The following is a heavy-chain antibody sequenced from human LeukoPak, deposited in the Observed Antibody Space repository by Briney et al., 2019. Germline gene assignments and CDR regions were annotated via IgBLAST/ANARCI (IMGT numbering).Heavy chain of an antibody. CDR1: GFTFMKYA. Sequence: GGSLRLSCAASGFTFMKYAMSWVRQRPGKGLEWVSAVSASGMSTNYADSVKGRFTISRHNPKNTLYLQMNSLRAEDTAIYYCVKQLSSGGYDAIDVWGQRRAVSLSS. D-gene: IGHD6-19*01. V-gene: IGHV3-23*01. CDR2: VSASGMST. J-gene: IGHJ3*01. CDR3: VKQLSSGGYDAIDV.